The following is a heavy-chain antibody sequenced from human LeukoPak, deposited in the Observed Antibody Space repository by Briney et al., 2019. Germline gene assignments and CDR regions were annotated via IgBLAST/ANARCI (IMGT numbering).Heavy chain of an antibody. CDR2: IYYSGST. Sequence: PSETLSLTCTVSGGSISSSSYYWGWIRQPPGKGLEWIGSIYYSGSTYYNPSLKSRVTISVDTSKNQFSLKLSSVTAADTAVYYCARRVAVVDYWGQGTLVTVFS. J-gene: IGHJ4*02. CDR1: GGSISSSSYY. CDR3: ARRVAVVDY. D-gene: IGHD6-19*01. V-gene: IGHV4-39*01.